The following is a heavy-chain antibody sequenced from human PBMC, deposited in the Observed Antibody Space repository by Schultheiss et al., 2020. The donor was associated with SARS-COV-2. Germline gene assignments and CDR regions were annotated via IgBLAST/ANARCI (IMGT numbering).Heavy chain of an antibody. D-gene: IGHD3-10*02. CDR3: ARGDYYDRVDWYFDL. V-gene: IGHV4-39*07. CDR1: GGSISSSSYY. J-gene: IGHJ2*01. Sequence: GSLRLSCTVSGGSISSSSYYWGWIRQPPGKGLEWIGSIYYSGSTNYNPSLKSRVTISVDTSKNQFSLKLSSVTAADTAVYYCARGDYYDRVDWYFDLWGRGTLVTVSS. CDR2: IYYSGST.